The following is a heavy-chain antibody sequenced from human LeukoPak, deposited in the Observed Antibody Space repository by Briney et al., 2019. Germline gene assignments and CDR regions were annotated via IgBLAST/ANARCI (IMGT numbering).Heavy chain of an antibody. CDR1: GFTVSSNY. V-gene: IGHV3-53*01. CDR3: ASPGVPAALYYYYGMDV. J-gene: IGHJ6*02. D-gene: IGHD2-2*01. CDR2: IYSGGST. Sequence: PGGSLRLSCAASGFTVSSNYMSWVPQAAGKGLEWVSVIYSGGSTYYADSVKGRFTISRDNSKNTLYLQMNSLRAEDTAVYYCASPGVPAALYYYYGMDVWGQGTTVTVSS.